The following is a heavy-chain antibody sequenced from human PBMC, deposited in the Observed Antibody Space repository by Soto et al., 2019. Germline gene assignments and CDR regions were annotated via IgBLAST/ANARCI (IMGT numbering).Heavy chain of an antibody. CDR1: GGSVSSGSYQ. D-gene: IGHD2-2*01. CDR2: IHVSGST. V-gene: IGHV4-61*01. Sequence: ETLSLTCTVSGGSVSSGSYQWTWIRQPPGKGLEWIVYIHVSGSTNDNPSLKGRVTISVDTSKNQFSLKLSSVTAADTAVYYCARRALIVVVPAAYYFDYWGQGTLVTVSS. CDR3: ARRALIVVVPAAYYFDY. J-gene: IGHJ4*02.